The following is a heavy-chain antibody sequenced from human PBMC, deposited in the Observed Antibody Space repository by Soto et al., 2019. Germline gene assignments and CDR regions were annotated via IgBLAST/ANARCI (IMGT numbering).Heavy chain of an antibody. Sequence: QVQLVQSGAEVKKPGSSVKVSCKASGGAFDSYIVSWVRQAPGQGLEWMGRIIPMFGITNYAQKFHDRVTITADKSTSTAYTELISMRSEDTAIYYCARDRALNTAALGMAYSGPGNLVSVSS. D-gene: IGHD6-13*01. J-gene: IGHJ4*02. V-gene: IGHV1-69*08. CDR2: IIPMFGIT. CDR3: ARDRALNTAALGMAY. CDR1: GGAFDSYI.